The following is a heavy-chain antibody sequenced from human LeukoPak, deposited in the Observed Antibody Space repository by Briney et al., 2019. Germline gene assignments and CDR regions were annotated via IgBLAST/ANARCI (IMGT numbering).Heavy chain of an antibody. Sequence: GGSLRLSCAASGFTVSSNYMSWVRQVQGKGLEWVSVIYYGITGIHYADSVKGRFTISRDDSKNTLYLQMDSLRAEDTGVYYCASLRSSSPVQVYWGQGTLVTVSS. J-gene: IGHJ4*02. CDR1: GFTVSSNY. CDR2: IYYGITGI. V-gene: IGHV3-66*01. CDR3: ASLRSSSPVQVY. D-gene: IGHD6-6*01.